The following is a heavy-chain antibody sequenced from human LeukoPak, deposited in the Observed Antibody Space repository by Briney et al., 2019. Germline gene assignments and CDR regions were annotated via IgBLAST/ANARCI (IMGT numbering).Heavy chain of an antibody. CDR3: ARTSHSSGWYPSDY. D-gene: IGHD6-19*01. J-gene: IGHJ4*02. Sequence: SETLSLTCTVSGGSIRSNYYWGWIRQPPGKGLEWIGSIYYSGNSYYNPSLKSRVTMSIDTSKNQFSLKVNSVTAADTAVYYCARTSHSSGWYPSDYWGQGTLVTVSS. CDR2: IYYSGNS. CDR1: GGSIRSNYY. V-gene: IGHV4-39*07.